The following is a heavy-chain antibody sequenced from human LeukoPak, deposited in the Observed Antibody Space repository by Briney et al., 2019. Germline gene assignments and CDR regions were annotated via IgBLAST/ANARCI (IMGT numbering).Heavy chain of an antibody. D-gene: IGHD2-21*02. CDR2: INPSGGST. J-gene: IGHJ4*02. CDR1: GYTITSYY. CDR3: ARASAYCGGDCYSQYFDY. Sequence: ASVKVSCKASGYTITSYYMHWVRQAPGQGLEWMGIINPSGGSTSYAQKFQGRVTMARDTSTSTVYMELSSLRSEDTAVYYCARASAYCGGDCYSQYFDYWGQGTLVTVSS. V-gene: IGHV1-46*01.